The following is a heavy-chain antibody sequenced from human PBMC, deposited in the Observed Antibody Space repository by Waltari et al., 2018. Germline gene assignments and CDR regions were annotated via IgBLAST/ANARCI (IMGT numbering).Heavy chain of an antibody. CDR1: GDPTSTSRYY. Sequence: QLQLQESGPGLVKPSETLSLSCRVSGDPTSTSRYYWGWARQPPGKGLEWIGSVFYSGSTYYNPSLKSRVTMSIDTSKNQISLKLTSVTAADTAVFYCAGGSSSGWYAFWGQGILVTVPS. CDR2: VFYSGST. V-gene: IGHV4-39*01. J-gene: IGHJ5*01. CDR3: AGGSSSGWYAF. D-gene: IGHD6-19*01.